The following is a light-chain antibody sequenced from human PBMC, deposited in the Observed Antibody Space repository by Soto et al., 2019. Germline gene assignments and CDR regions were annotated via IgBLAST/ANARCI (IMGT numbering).Light chain of an antibody. J-gene: IGKJ1*01. CDR2: ASS. V-gene: IGKV3-20*01. Sequence: EIVLTQSPGTLSLSPGERATLSCRASQSVSSSYLAWYQQKPGQAPRLFIYASSIRATGIPDRFSGSGSGTDFTLTISRLEPEDFAVYYCQQYGLSPRTFDRGTKVEIK. CDR3: QQYGLSPRT. CDR1: QSVSSSY.